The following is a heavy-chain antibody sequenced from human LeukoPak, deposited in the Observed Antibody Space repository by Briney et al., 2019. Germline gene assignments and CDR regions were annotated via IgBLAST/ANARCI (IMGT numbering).Heavy chain of an antibody. CDR1: GFTFSSYW. CDR2: IESNGLT. D-gene: IGHD3-10*01. V-gene: IGHV3-74*01. CDR3: AKAATYFYGSVTYDWFES. J-gene: IGHJ5*01. Sequence: GGSLRLSFEPSGFTFSSYWMHWVRQIPGKGLMWVERIESNGLTLYADSVRDRFTISRDNGKNTIYLQMNSLRVDDTAIYYCAKAATYFYGSVTYDWFESWGQGTLVTVSS.